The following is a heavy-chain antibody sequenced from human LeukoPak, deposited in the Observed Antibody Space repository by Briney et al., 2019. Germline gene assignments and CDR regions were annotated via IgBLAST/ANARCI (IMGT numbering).Heavy chain of an antibody. CDR1: GYTFTSYG. D-gene: IGHD1-26*01. CDR2: ISAYNGNT. CDR3: AREGDSGSYYNWFDP. J-gene: IGHJ5*02. Sequence: ASVKVSCKASGYTFTSYGISWVRQAPGQGLEWMGWISAYNGNTNYAQKLQGRVTMTTDASTSTAYMELRSLRSDDTAVYYCAREGDSGSYYNWFDPWGQGTLVTVSS. V-gene: IGHV1-18*01.